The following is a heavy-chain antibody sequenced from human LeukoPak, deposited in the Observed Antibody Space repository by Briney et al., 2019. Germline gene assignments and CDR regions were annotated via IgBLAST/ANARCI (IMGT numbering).Heavy chain of an antibody. CDR1: GDPINSYY. CDR2: IYYSGST. CDR3: ASRGNGWYFDR. V-gene: IGHV4-59*01. D-gene: IGHD1-1*01. J-gene: IGHJ2*01. Sequence: SETLSLTCTGSGDPINSYYWSWLRQPPGKGLEWIGYIYYSGSTKYNPSLKSRVTISVDTSKNQFSLKVSSVTAADTAVYYCASRGNGWYFDRWGRGTLVTVSS.